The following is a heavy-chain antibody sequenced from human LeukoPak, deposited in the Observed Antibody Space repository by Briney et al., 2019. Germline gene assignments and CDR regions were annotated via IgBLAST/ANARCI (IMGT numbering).Heavy chain of an antibody. CDR3: ARALVYTIPYFDY. J-gene: IGHJ4*02. D-gene: IGHD2-8*01. CDR2: IYPGDSET. Sequence: GESLKISCKGSGWRFTNYWIGWMRQMPGKGLEWMGIIYPGDSETRYSPPFQGQVTVSADKSINTAYLQWSSLKASDTAMYYCARALVYTIPYFDYWGQGTLVTVSS. V-gene: IGHV5-51*01. CDR1: GWRFTNYW.